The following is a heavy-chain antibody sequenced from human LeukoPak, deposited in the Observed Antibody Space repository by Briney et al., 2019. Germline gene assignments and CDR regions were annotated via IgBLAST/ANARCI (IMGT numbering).Heavy chain of an antibody. D-gene: IGHD2/OR15-2a*01. CDR2: ISYDGSNK. Sequence: GGSLRLPCAASGFTFSSYAMHWVRQAPGKGLEWVAVISYDGSNKYYADSVKGRFTISRDNSKNTLYLQMNSLRAEDTAVYYCARDQVFRYFDYWGQGTLVTVSS. J-gene: IGHJ4*02. V-gene: IGHV3-30-3*01. CDR3: ARDQVFRYFDY. CDR1: GFTFSSYA.